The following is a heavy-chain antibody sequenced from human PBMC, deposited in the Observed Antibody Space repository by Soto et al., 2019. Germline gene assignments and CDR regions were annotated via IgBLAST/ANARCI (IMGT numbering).Heavy chain of an antibody. D-gene: IGHD1-1*01. CDR1: GFTFTRYS. CDR2: ISSTTNYI. J-gene: IGHJ5*02. V-gene: IGHV3-21*01. Sequence: GGSLRLSCAASGFTFTRYSMNWVRQAPGKGLEWVSSISSTTNYIYYADSMKGRFTVSRDNAKNSVYLEMNSLSAEDTAIYYCAKDKGAGYNPAGSWGQGTQVTVSS. CDR3: AKDKGAGYNPAGS.